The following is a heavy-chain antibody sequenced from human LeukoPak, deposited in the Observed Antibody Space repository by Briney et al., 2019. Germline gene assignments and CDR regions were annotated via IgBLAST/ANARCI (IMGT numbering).Heavy chain of an antibody. J-gene: IGHJ3*02. CDR3: ARDQGLDDAFDI. D-gene: IGHD6-6*01. CDR1: GYTFTSYG. V-gene: IGHV1-18*01. CDR2: ISAYNGNT. Sequence: ASVKVSCKASGYTFTSYGISWVRQAPGQGLEWMGWISAYNGNTNYAQKLQGRVTMTTDTSTSTAHMELRSLRSDDTAVYYCARDQGLDDAFDIWGQGTMVTVSS.